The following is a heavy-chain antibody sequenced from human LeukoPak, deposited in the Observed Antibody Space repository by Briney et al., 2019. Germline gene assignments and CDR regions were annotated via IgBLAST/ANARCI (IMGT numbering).Heavy chain of an antibody. CDR1: GFTFSSYW. CDR2: IKQDGSEK. J-gene: IGHJ6*03. V-gene: IGHV3-7*01. Sequence: GGSLRLSCAASGFTFSSYWISWVRQAPGKGLEGVANIKQDGSEKYYVDSVKGRFTISRDNAKNSLYLQMNSLRAEDTAVYYCARDPLERYDFWSGYFYMDVWGKGTTATVSS. CDR3: ARDPLERYDFWSGYFYMDV. D-gene: IGHD3-3*01.